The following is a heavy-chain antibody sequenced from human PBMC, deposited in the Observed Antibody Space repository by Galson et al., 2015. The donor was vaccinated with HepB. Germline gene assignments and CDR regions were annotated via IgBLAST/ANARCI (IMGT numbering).Heavy chain of an antibody. CDR2: INAGNGNT. Sequence: SVKVSCKASGYTFTSYAMHWVRQAPGQRLEWMGWINAGNGNTKYSQKFQGRVTITRDTSASTAYMELSSLRFEDTAVYYCARDVVAGPGGRYYYYGMDVWGQGTTVTVSS. J-gene: IGHJ6*02. D-gene: IGHD2-21*01. CDR3: ARDVVAGPGGRYYYYGMDV. CDR1: GYTFTSYA. V-gene: IGHV1-3*01.